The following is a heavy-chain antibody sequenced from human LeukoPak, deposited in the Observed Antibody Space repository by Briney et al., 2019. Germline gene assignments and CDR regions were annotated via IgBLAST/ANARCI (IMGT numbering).Heavy chain of an antibody. CDR1: GFSFSSYA. D-gene: IGHD6-19*01. CDR3: AKARSGWYGVEDY. CDR2: SGVSGGRN. V-gene: IGHV3-23*01. J-gene: IGHJ4*02. Sequence: QTGGTLRRSGAAPGFSFSSYAWGWVRQGPGKGLEGDSISGVSGGRNYDADSVRGRFTISRDNSKTTLYLQMNSLRAEDAAVYYCAKARSGWYGVEDYWGQGTLVTVSS.